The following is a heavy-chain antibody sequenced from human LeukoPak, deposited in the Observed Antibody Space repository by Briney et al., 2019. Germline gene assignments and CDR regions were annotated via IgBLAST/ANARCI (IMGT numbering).Heavy chain of an antibody. CDR2: FSSSGDIT. J-gene: IGHJ3*02. V-gene: IGHV3-23*01. D-gene: IGHD1-26*01. CDR3: ARGGSYLSAFDI. Sequence: GGSLRLSCAASGFTFSTYDISWVRQAPGQGLEWVSTFSSSGDITYYADSVKGRFTISRDNSKNTVDLQMNSLRAEDTAVYYCARGGSYLSAFDIWGQGTMVTVSS. CDR1: GFTFSTYD.